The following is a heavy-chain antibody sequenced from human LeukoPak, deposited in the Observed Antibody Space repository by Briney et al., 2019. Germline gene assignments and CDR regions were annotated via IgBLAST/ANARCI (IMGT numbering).Heavy chain of an antibody. J-gene: IGHJ6*02. CDR3: ARDEYGEQAPYYYYGMDV. Sequence: PSETLSLTCAVYGGSFSGYYWSWIRQPPGKGLEWIGEINHSGSTNYNPSLKSRVTISVDTSKNQFSLKLSSVTAADTAVYYCARDEYGEQAPYYYYGMDVWGQGTTVTVSS. CDR2: INHSGST. V-gene: IGHV4-34*01. D-gene: IGHD4-17*01. CDR1: GGSFSGYY.